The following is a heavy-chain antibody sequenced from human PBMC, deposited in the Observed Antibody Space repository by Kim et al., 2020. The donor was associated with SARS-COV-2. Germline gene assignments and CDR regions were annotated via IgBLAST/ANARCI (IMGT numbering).Heavy chain of an antibody. Sequence: KFQGRVTITADKSTSTAYLELSSLRSEDTAVYYCARDRYYDSSGYYYFDYWGQGTLVTVSS. V-gene: IGHV1-69*04. D-gene: IGHD3-22*01. J-gene: IGHJ4*02. CDR3: ARDRYYDSSGYYYFDY.